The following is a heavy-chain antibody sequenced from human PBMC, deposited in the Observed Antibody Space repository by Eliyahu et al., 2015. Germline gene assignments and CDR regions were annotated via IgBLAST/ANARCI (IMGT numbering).Heavy chain of an antibody. CDR2: IYTSGST. V-gene: IGHV4-4*07. D-gene: IGHD4-17*01. CDR1: GGSMSSHY. J-gene: IGHJ5*02. CDR3: ARYGSWFDP. Sequence: QVQLQESGPGLVKPSETLSLTCXVSGGSMSSHYWSWIRQPAGKGLECIGRIYTSGSTNYNPSLKSRVTMSLDTSKKQFSLKLSSVTAADTAVYYCARYGSWFDPWGQGTLVTVSS.